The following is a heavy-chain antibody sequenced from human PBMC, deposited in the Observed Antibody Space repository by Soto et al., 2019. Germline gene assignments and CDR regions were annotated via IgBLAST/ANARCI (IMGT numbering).Heavy chain of an antibody. CDR2: IYHVGFT. J-gene: IGHJ4*02. D-gene: IGHD2-2*01. CDR1: GASVSSSHW. CDR3: ARVRPPTSTMPAAVLYYFDY. V-gene: IGHV4-4*02. Sequence: QVHLQESGPGLVKPSGTLSLTCGVSGASVSSSHWWTWVRQPPGKGLEWIGEIYHVGFTSYNPSLKSRVIMSMDQSRNQFSLKMSSVTAADTAVYYCARVRPPTSTMPAAVLYYFDYWGQGSLVTVSS.